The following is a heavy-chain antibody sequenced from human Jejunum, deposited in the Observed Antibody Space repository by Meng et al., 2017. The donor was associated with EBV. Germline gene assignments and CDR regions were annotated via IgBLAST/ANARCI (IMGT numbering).Heavy chain of an antibody. Sequence: QVQLVQSGAGVKKPGASVKVSCKVSGYSLTELSMHWVRQAPGKGLEWMGGFDPEDGETIYAQKFQGRVTMTEDTSTDTAYMELSSLRSEDTAVYYCATAHGFTIFGVAYYFDYWGQGTLVTVSS. V-gene: IGHV1-24*01. CDR2: FDPEDGET. D-gene: IGHD3-3*01. J-gene: IGHJ4*02. CDR1: GYSLTELS. CDR3: ATAHGFTIFGVAYYFDY.